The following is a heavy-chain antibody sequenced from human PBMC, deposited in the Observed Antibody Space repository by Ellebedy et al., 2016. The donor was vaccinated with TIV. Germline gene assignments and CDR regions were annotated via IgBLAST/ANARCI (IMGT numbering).Heavy chain of an antibody. J-gene: IGHJ6*02. CDR2: IHYSGTT. CDR3: ASDHTNWDGMDV. V-gene: IGHV4-39*07. Sequence: MPSETLSLTCTVSGGSIRSSSYYWGWIRQPPGKGLEWIGSIHYSGTTYYNPSLKTRVTISVDTSKNQFSLRLNSVTAADTAVYYCASDHTNWDGMDVWGQGTTVSVSS. D-gene: IGHD2-8*01. CDR1: GGSIRSSSYY.